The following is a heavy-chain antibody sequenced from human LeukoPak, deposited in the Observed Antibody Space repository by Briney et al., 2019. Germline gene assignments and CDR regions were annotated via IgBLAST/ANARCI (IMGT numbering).Heavy chain of an antibody. J-gene: IGHJ4*01. D-gene: IGHD5-12*01. CDR1: GFNFIHYS. CDR2: IGISSGNT. V-gene: IGHV3-48*01. Sequence: PGGSLRLSCAASGFNFIHYSMNWVRQAPGKGLEWISYIGISSGNTKYADSVKGRFTISRDKARNSLYLQMNSLRVEDTAVYYCASDHRYAFDNWGHGTLVTVSS. CDR3: ASDHRYAFDN.